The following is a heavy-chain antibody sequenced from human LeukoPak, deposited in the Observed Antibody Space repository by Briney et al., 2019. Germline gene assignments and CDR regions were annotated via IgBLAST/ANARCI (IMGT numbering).Heavy chain of an antibody. CDR1: GFTFSSYI. Sequence: PGGSLRLSCAASGFTFSSYIMNWVRQAPGKGLEWVSYISSSSSTIYYADSVKGRFTISRDNAKNSLYLQMNSLRAEDTAVYYCARGGRGSYYPFDYWGQGTLVTVSS. CDR2: ISSSSSTI. J-gene: IGHJ4*02. CDR3: ARGGRGSYYPFDY. V-gene: IGHV3-48*01. D-gene: IGHD1-26*01.